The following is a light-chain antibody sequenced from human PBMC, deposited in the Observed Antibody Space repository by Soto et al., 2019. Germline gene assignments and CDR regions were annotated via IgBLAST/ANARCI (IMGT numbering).Light chain of an antibody. J-gene: IGLJ2*01. CDR2: EVN. V-gene: IGLV2-14*01. CDR3: CSYAGNYTLI. Sequence: QSVLTQPASVSGSPGQSITFSCTGTSSDVGGYNYVSWYQQHPGKAPKLMIYEVNNRPSGVSNRFSGSKSGNTASLTISGLQAEDEADYYCCSYAGNYTLIFGGGTKLTVL. CDR1: SSDVGGYNY.